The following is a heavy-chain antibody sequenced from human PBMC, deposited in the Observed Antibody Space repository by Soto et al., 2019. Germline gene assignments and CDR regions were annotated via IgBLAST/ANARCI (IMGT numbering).Heavy chain of an antibody. CDR2: IYYSGST. J-gene: IGHJ4*02. CDR3: ARVRRQEWIQLWFTYFDY. CDR1: GGSISSGGYY. D-gene: IGHD5-18*01. Sequence: LSLTFTVSGGSISSGGYYWSWIRQHPGKGLEWIGYIYYSGSTYYNPSLKSRVTISVDTSKNQFSLKLSSVTAADTAVYYCARVRRQEWIQLWFTYFDYWGQGTLVTVSS. V-gene: IGHV4-31*03.